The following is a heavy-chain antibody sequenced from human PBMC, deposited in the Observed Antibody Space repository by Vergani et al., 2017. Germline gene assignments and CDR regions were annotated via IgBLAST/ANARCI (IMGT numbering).Heavy chain of an antibody. Sequence: VQRVQPGAEVKKPGESLKISCKGSGYSFTSYWIGWVRQIPGKGLEWMGSIYPGDSDTRYSPSFQGQVTISADKSISTAYLQWSSLKASDTAMYYCARSASFSSDYLLFDSWGQGTLVTVSS. V-gene: IGHV5-51*01. D-gene: IGHD3-22*01. CDR3: ARSASFSSDYLLFDS. CDR2: IYPGDSDT. CDR1: GYSFTSYW. J-gene: IGHJ5*01.